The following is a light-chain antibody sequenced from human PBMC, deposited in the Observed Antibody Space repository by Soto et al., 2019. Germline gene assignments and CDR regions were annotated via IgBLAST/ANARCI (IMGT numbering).Light chain of an antibody. Sequence: QSVLTQPASVSGSPGQSITISCTGTSSDVGGYNYVSWYQQHPGKAPKLMIYEVSNRPSGISNRFSGSKSGNTASLTISGLPAEDEADYYCSSYTTSSTLKVFGGGTQLTVL. V-gene: IGLV2-14*01. CDR3: SSYTTSSTLKV. CDR1: SSDVGGYNY. CDR2: EVS. J-gene: IGLJ2*01.